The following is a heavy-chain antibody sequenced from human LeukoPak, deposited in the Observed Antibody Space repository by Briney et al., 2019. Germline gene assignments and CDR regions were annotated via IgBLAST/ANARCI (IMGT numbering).Heavy chain of an antibody. D-gene: IGHD3-3*01. J-gene: IGHJ4*02. Sequence: PGRSLRLSCAASGFTFSSYGMHWVRQAPGKGLVWLSRINNDGSSTIYADSVKGRFTFSRDNAENTLFLEMSSLRVEDTAVYYCVRERNNFWSGHHSIFDSWGQGTLVTVSS. V-gene: IGHV3-74*01. CDR2: INNDGSST. CDR1: GFTFSSYG. CDR3: VRERNNFWSGHHSIFDS.